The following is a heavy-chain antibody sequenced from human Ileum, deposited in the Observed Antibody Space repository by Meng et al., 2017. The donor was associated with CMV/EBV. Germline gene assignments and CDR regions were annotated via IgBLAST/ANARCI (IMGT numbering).Heavy chain of an antibody. J-gene: IGHJ4*02. CDR2: ISSSSTHI. D-gene: IGHD2-2*01. CDR3: ARGYCSTTTCMGGY. V-gene: IGHV3-21*01. Sequence: GASLMISCAASGFTVGSFSMNWVRQAPGRGLEWVPSISSSSTHIYYADSVRGRFTSSRDNAKNSLYLQMNSLRAEDTAVYYCARGYCSTTTCMGGYWGQGTLVTVSS. CDR1: GFTVGSFS.